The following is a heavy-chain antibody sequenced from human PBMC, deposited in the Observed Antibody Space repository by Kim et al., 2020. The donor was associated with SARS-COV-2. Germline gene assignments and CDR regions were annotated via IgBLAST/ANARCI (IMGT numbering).Heavy chain of an antibody. CDR1: GFTFSSYA. D-gene: IGHD3-10*01. CDR2: ISGSGGST. Sequence: GGSLRLSCAASGFTFSSYAMSWVRQAPGKGLEWVSAISGSGGSTYYADSVKGRFTISRDNSKNTLYLQMNSLRAEDTAVYYCAKDSSAEDYYGSGSWRTRGNWFDPWGQGTLVTVSS. CDR3: AKDSSAEDYYGSGSWRTRGNWFDP. J-gene: IGHJ5*02. V-gene: IGHV3-23*01.